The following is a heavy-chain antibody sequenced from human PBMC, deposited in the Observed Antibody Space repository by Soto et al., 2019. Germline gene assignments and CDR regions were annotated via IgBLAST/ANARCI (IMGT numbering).Heavy chain of an antibody. CDR1: GFTFSSYG. CDR3: ARDEGPDAFDI. J-gene: IGHJ3*02. CDR2: IWHDGSNK. Sequence: QVQLVESGGGVVQPGRSLRLSCAASGFTFSSYGMHWVRQAPGKGLEWVAVIWHDGSNKYYADSVKGRFTISRDNSENTLYLQMNRLRAEDTAVYYCARDEGPDAFDIWGQGTMVTVSS. V-gene: IGHV3-33*01.